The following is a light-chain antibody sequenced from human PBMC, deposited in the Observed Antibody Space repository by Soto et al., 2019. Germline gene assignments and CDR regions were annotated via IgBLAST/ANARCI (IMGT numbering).Light chain of an antibody. CDR2: NAS. V-gene: IGKV3-20*01. Sequence: ALPLSLRSGATPSCRASETIRGNNLVWYQQRPGQAPRLLISNASRRATGIPDRFRGSGSGTDFRLSITRLEPEDSAVYYCQHYVSLPLTFGGGTKVDIK. J-gene: IGKJ4*01. CDR3: QHYVSLPLT. CDR1: ETIRGNN.